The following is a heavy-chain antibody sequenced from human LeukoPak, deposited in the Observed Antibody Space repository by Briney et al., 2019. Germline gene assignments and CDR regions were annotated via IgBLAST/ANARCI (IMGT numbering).Heavy chain of an antibody. CDR3: ASRRELHHPFDY. J-gene: IGHJ4*02. V-gene: IGHV1-69*05. CDR2: IIPIFGTA. Sequence: ASVKVSCKASGGTFSSSAISWVRQAPGQGLEWMGGIIPIFGTANYAQKFQGRVTITTDESTSTAYMELSSLRSEDTAVYYCASRRELHHPFDYWGQGTLVTVSS. CDR1: GGTFSSSA. D-gene: IGHD1-26*01.